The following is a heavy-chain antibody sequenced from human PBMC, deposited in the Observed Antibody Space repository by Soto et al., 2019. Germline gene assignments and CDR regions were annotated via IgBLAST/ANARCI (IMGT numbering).Heavy chain of an antibody. D-gene: IGHD2-21*02. J-gene: IGHJ4*02. Sequence: QVQLVQSGAEVKKPGASVKVSCKASGYTFTSYGISWVRQAPGQGLEWMGWISAYNGNTNYAQKLQGRVTMTTDTSTSTAYMELRSLRSDDTAVYSCARENPVTDIPMEFDYWGQGTLVTVSS. CDR2: ISAYNGNT. CDR1: GYTFTSYG. V-gene: IGHV1-18*04. CDR3: ARENPVTDIPMEFDY.